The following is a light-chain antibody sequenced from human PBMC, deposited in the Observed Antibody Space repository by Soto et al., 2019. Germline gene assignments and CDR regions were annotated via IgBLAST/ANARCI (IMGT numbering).Light chain of an antibody. V-gene: IGKV3-15*01. Sequence: EKVMTPSPAALSVSPGERATLSCRASQSVNRNLAWYQQKPGQAPRLLLYGASTRATGTPARFSGSASGTEFALTISSLQSEDSAVYYCQQYNDWPLTFGGGTKVEVK. CDR2: GAS. J-gene: IGKJ4*01. CDR1: QSVNRN. CDR3: QQYNDWPLT.